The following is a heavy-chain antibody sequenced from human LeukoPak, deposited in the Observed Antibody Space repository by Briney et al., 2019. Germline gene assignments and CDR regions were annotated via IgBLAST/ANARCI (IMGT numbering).Heavy chain of an antibody. J-gene: IGHJ3*02. Sequence: GGSLRLSCAASGFTFSSNSKNWVRQAPGKGLEWVSSITTSSSYIHYVDSVKGRFTISRDNAKNSLYLQMNSLRGEDTAVYYCSRVLLGGSGSYLDAFDIWGQGTMDTVFS. V-gene: IGHV3-21*01. CDR2: ITTSSSYI. CDR3: SRVLLGGSGSYLDAFDI. D-gene: IGHD3-10*01. CDR1: GFTFSSNS.